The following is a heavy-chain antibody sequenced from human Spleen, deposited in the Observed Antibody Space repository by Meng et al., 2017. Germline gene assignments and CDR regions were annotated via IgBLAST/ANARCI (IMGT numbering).Heavy chain of an antibody. CDR2: IKSNTDGGTT. V-gene: IGHV3-15*01. J-gene: IGHJ5*02. Sequence: GESLKISCAASGFYFGNAWMSWVRQAPGKGPEWVGRIKSNTDGGTTDYAAPVKGRFTISRDDAQNTLYLQMDSLKTEDTAVYYCTTDLPFTEGGVITTWGQGTLVTVSS. CDR1: GFYFGNAW. CDR3: TTDLPFTEGGVITT. D-gene: IGHD3-16*02.